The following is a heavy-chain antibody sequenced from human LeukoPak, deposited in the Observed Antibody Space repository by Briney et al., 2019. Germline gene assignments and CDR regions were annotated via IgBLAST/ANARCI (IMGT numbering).Heavy chain of an antibody. D-gene: IGHD1-26*01. J-gene: IGHJ6*03. CDR3: AGVVGGSYSMDV. CDR1: GGSISSGNW. CDR2: IYHSGST. V-gene: IGHV4-4*02. Sequence: SETLSLTCAVSGGSISSGNWWSWVRQPPGKGLEWIGEIYHSGSTKYNPSLKSRVTISIDTSKNQFSLKLSSVTAADTAMYYCAGVVGGSYSMDVWGQGTTVTVSS.